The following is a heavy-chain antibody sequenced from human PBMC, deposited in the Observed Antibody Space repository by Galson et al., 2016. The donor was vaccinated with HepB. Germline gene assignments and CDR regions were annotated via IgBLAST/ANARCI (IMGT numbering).Heavy chain of an antibody. CDR1: GYSFISYW. V-gene: IGHV5-51*01. CDR2: IYPGDSDT. J-gene: IGHJ6*02. D-gene: IGHD3-10*01. Sequence: QSGAEVKKPGESLKISCKGSGYSFISYWIGWVRQTPGKGLEWMGIIYPGDSDTRYSPSFAGQVTISADQSTTTAYLQWRSLKASDTAMYYCARSRFYGSAAPLYYYGMDVWGQGTTVTVSS. CDR3: ARSRFYGSAAPLYYYGMDV.